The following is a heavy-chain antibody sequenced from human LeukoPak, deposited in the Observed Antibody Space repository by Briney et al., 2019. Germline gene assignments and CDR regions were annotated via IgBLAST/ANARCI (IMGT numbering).Heavy chain of an antibody. J-gene: IGHJ4*02. CDR2: IRYDGSNK. D-gene: IGHD2-2*01. Sequence: SCKASGYTFTSYYMHWVRQAPGKGLEWVAFIRYDGSNKYYADSVKGRFTISRDNAKNSLYLQMNSLRAEDTAVYYCAGPMGPAAIFGFDYWGQGTLVTVSS. CDR3: AGPMGPAAIFGFDY. CDR1: GYTFTSYY. V-gene: IGHV3-30*02.